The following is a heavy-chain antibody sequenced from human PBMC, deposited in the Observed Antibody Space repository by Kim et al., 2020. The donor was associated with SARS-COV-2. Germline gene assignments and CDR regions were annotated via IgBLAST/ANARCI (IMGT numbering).Heavy chain of an antibody. CDR2: ISAYNGNT. CDR3: ARLTYGSGSYHLIPPQIDY. V-gene: IGHV1-18*04. Sequence: ASVKVSCKASVYTFTSYGISWVRQAPGQGLEWMGWISAYNGNTNYAQKLQGRVTMTTDTSTSTAYMELRSLRSDDTAVYYCARLTYGSGSYHLIPPQIDYWGQGTLVTVSS. CDR1: VYTFTSYG. D-gene: IGHD3-10*01. J-gene: IGHJ4*02.